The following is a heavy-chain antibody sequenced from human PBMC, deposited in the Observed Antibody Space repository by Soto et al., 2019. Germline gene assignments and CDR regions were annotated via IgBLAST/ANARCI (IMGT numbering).Heavy chain of an antibody. CDR3: ARGLSAGTFDY. V-gene: IGHV4-38-2*01. CDR2: IYHSGST. CDR1: GYSISSGYY. J-gene: IGHJ4*02. D-gene: IGHD6-13*01. Sequence: TSETLSLTCAVSGYSISSGYYWGWIRQPPGKGLEWIGTIYHSGSTYYNPSLKSRVTISVDTSKNQFSLKLSSVTAADTAVFYCARGLSAGTFDYWGQGTLVTVSS.